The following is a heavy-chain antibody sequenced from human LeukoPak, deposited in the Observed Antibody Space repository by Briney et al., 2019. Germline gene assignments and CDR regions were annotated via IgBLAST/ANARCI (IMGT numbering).Heavy chain of an antibody. CDR2: AYYRSKWAN. V-gene: IGHV6-1*01. Sequence: SRTLSLTCAISRDSVSSNSAAWNWIRQSPSTGLEWLGRAYYRSKWANDNAGSVKSRITMNPHTTQNKCYLQLNSVTPEDTAVYYCARDGTASSSYDYWGQGTLVTVSS. J-gene: IGHJ4*02. CDR3: ARDGTASSSYDY. D-gene: IGHD6-13*01. CDR1: RDSVSSNSAA.